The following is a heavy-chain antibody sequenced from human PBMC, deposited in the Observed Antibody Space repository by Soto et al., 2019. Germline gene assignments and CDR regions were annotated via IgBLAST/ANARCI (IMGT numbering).Heavy chain of an antibody. CDR1: GGTFSSYT. CDR2: IIPMFGTL. V-gene: IGHV1-69*06. Sequence: QLHLVQSGAEVKKPGSSVKVSCKASGGTFSSYTISWVRQAPGQGLEWLGGIIPMFGTLYYAQKFQGRLTIAADRSTSTAYRELRTMRSDATAVYYCARKVSSSDDAFDIWGQGTMVTVSS. CDR3: ARKVSSSDDAFDI. J-gene: IGHJ3*02. D-gene: IGHD6-6*01.